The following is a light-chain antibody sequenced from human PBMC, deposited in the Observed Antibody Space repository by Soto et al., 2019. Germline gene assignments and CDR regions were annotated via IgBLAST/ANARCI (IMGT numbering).Light chain of an antibody. J-gene: IGLJ2*01. Sequence: QSALTQPASVSGSPGQSITISCTGTSSDVGGYNYVSWYQQHPGKAPKLMIFEVSNRPSGVSNRFSGSKSGNAASLTISGLQAEDEADYYCTSYASGSTLLFGGGTKVTVL. V-gene: IGLV2-14*01. CDR1: SSDVGGYNY. CDR3: TSYASGSTLL. CDR2: EVS.